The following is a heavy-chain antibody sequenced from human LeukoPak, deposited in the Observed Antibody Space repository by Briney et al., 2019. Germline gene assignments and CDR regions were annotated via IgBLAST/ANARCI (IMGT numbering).Heavy chain of an antibody. V-gene: IGHV1-46*01. Sequence: GASVKVSCKASGYTFTSYYMHWVRQAPGQGLEWMGIINPSGGSTSYAQKFQGRVTMTRDTSTSTVYMELSSLRSEDTVVYYCAREPRACSGGSCYDPTLFDYWGQGTLVTVSS. CDR2: INPSGGST. CDR1: GYTFTSYY. CDR3: AREPRACSGGSCYDPTLFDY. D-gene: IGHD2-15*01. J-gene: IGHJ4*02.